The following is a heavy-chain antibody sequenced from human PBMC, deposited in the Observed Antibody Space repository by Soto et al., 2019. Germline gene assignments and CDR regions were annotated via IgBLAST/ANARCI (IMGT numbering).Heavy chain of an antibody. CDR2: IKSKTDGGTT. Sequence: GGSLRLSCAASGFTFSNAWMSWVRQAPGKGLEWVGRIKSKTDGGTTDYAAPVKGRFTISRDDSKNTLYLQMNSLKTEDTAVYYCTTFYDILTGYYLDYWGQGTLVTVYS. V-gene: IGHV3-15*01. J-gene: IGHJ4*02. D-gene: IGHD3-9*01. CDR1: GFTFSNAW. CDR3: TTFYDILTGYYLDY.